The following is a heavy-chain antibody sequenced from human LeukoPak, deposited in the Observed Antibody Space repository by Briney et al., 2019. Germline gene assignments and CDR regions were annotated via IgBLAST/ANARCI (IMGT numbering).Heavy chain of an antibody. D-gene: IGHD2-2*01. J-gene: IGHJ6*02. CDR2: ISSSSSYI. Sequence: GGSLRLSCAASGFTFSSYSMNWVRQAPGKGLEWVSSISSSSSYIYYADSVKGRLTISRDNAKNSLYLQMNSLRAEDTAVYYCARDLVVVPAAIFLYYYYGMDVWGQGTTVTVSS. CDR1: GFTFSSYS. CDR3: ARDLVVVPAAIFLYYYYGMDV. V-gene: IGHV3-21*01.